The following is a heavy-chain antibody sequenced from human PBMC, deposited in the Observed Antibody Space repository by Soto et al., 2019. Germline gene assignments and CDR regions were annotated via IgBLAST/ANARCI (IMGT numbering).Heavy chain of an antibody. CDR1: GGTFSSYA. V-gene: IGHV1-69*13. J-gene: IGHJ6*02. CDR2: IIPIFGTA. D-gene: IGHD6-13*01. CDR3: ARSGGYSSSWYPYYYGMDV. Sequence: SVKVSCKASGGTFSSYAISWVRQAPGQGLEWMGGIIPIFGTANYAQKFQGRVTITADESTSTAYMELRSLRSDDTAVYYCARSGGYSSSWYPYYYGMDVWGQGTTVTVSS.